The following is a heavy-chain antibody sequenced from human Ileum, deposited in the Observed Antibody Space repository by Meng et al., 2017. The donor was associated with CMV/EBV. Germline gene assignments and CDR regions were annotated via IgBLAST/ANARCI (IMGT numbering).Heavy chain of an antibody. D-gene: IGHD4-11*01. CDR2: INHSGST. J-gene: IGHJ3*02. Sequence: GSLRLSCAVYGGSFSGYYWSWIRQPPGKGLEWIGEINHSGSTNYNPSLKSRVTISVDTSKNQFSLKLSSVTAADTAVYYCARVDYDAFDIWGQGKMVT. CDR1: GGSFSGYY. V-gene: IGHV4-34*01. CDR3: ARVDYDAFDI.